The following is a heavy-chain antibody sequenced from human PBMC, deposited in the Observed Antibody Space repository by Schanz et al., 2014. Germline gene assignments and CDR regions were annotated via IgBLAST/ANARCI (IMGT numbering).Heavy chain of an antibody. J-gene: IGHJ5*02. D-gene: IGHD3-10*01. Sequence: EVHLLESGGGLVQPGRSLRLSCAASGFTFSSYWMHWVRQVPGKGLVWVSRIKSDGSSTSYADSVKGRFTISRDNAKNTLYLQMNSLRAEDTAVYYCARPALWFGDNCFDPWGQGTLVTVSA. CDR2: IKSDGSST. V-gene: IGHV3-74*02. CDR1: GFTFSSYW. CDR3: ARPALWFGDNCFDP.